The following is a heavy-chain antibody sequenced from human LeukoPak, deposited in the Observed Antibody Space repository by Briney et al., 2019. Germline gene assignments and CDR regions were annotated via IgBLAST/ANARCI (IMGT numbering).Heavy chain of an antibody. J-gene: IGHJ6*02. D-gene: IGHD3-22*01. V-gene: IGHV3-66*01. CDR2: IYSGGST. CDR3: ARDPGYYYDSSGYRNYYYYYGMDA. CDR1: GFTVSSNY. Sequence: GGSLRLSCAASGFTVSSNYMSWVRQAPGKGLEWVSVIYSGGSTYYADSVKGRFTISRDNSKNTLYLQMNSLRAEDTAVYYCARDPGYYYDSSGYRNYYYYYGMDAWGQGTTVTVSS.